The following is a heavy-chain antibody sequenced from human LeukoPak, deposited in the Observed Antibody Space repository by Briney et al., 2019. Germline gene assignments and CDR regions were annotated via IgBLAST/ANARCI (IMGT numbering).Heavy chain of an antibody. CDR3: AKGGDYYGSGSYIDY. D-gene: IGHD3-10*01. CDR1: GFTFSSYW. Sequence: GGSLRLSCAASGFTFSSYWMHWVRQAPGKGLVWVSRINTDGSSTSYADSVKGRFTISRDNSKNTLYLQMNGLRAVDTALYYCAKGGDYYGSGSYIDYWGQGALVTVSS. J-gene: IGHJ4*02. V-gene: IGHV3-74*01. CDR2: INTDGSST.